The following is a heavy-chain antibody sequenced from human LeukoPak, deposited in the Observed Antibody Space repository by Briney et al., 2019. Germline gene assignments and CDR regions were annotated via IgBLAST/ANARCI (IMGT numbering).Heavy chain of an antibody. Sequence: SETLSLTCTVSGGSISSGGYYWSWIRQHPGKGLEWIGYIYYSGSTNYNPSLKSRVTISVDTSKNQFSLKLSSVTAADTAVYYCARPMITFGGVIAPGAFDIWGQGTMVTVSS. CDR2: IYYSGST. D-gene: IGHD3-16*02. J-gene: IGHJ3*02. CDR1: GGSISSGGYY. V-gene: IGHV4-61*08. CDR3: ARPMITFGGVIAPGAFDI.